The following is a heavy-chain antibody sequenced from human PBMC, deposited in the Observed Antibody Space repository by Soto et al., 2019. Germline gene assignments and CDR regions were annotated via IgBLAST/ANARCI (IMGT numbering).Heavy chain of an antibody. Sequence: QVLLVQSGAEVKKPGSSVKVSCTASGGTFSSYAISWVRQAPGQGLEWMGGIIPIFGTANYAQKFQGRVTITADKSTSTAYMELSSLRSEDTAVYYCASTGYSYGYAVDYWGQGTLVTVSS. D-gene: IGHD5-18*01. J-gene: IGHJ4*02. CDR1: GGTFSSYA. V-gene: IGHV1-69*06. CDR2: IIPIFGTA. CDR3: ASTGYSYGYAVDY.